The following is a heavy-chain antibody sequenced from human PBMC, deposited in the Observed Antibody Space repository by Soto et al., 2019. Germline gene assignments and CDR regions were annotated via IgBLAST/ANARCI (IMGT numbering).Heavy chain of an antibody. D-gene: IGHD3-10*01. CDR2: IIKDGSEK. J-gene: IGHJ4*02. Sequence: EVQLVESGGGLVQPGGSLRLSCAASGFTFSKYWMTWVRQAPGKGLEWVANIIKDGSEKSYVDSVKGRFTISRDNAKNSLYLEMNSLRAEDTAVYYCARDWGGLGYWGQGTLVTVSS. CDR3: ARDWGGLGY. V-gene: IGHV3-7*03. CDR1: GFTFSKYW.